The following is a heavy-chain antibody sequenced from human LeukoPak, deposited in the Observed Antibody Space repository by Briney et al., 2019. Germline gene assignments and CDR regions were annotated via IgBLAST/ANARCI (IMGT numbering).Heavy chain of an antibody. J-gene: IGHJ4*02. CDR1: GGSISSGGYY. CDR3: AREGFLESL. CDR2: INHSGST. Sequence: SQTLSLTCTVSGGSISSGGYYWSWIRQPPGKGLEWIGEINHSGSTNYNPSLKSRVTISVDTSKNQFSLKLSSVTAADTAVYFCAREGFLESLWGQGTLVTVSS. D-gene: IGHD3-3*01. V-gene: IGHV4-30-2*01.